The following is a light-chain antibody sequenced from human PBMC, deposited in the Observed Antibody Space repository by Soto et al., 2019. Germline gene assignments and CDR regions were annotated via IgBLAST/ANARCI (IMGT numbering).Light chain of an antibody. CDR3: QQYTNYPWT. Sequence: DVQMTQSPSTLSASVGDRATITCRASLSIRYWLAWFQQKPGKAPRLLYYEASRLESGVPSRISGSGSGTEFTLTISSLQPDDFESYYCQQYTNYPWTFGQGTKVEIK. CDR2: EAS. V-gene: IGKV1-5*03. J-gene: IGKJ1*01. CDR1: LSIRYW.